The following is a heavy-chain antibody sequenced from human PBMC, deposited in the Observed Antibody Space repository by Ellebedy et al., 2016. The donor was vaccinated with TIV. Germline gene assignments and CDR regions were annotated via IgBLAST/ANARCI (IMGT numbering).Heavy chain of an antibody. Sequence: MPSETLSLTCSVSGASFTNYFWSWIRQSPGKGLEWIAYIYHNGRTTSRPSLKRLATISLDTSKNQFSLTLTSVTTADTAVYYCAREFSHRSTRYSSPANGGGTDVWGQGTAVRVSS. CDR3: AREFSHRSTRYSSPANGGGTDV. CDR1: GASFTNYF. D-gene: IGHD3-10*01. V-gene: IGHV4-59*01. J-gene: IGHJ6*02. CDR2: IYHNGRT.